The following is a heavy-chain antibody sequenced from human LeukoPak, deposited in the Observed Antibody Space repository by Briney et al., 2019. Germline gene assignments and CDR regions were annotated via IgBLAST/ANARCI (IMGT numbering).Heavy chain of an antibody. CDR2: IKQDGSEK. Sequence: PGGSLRLSCAASGFTFSSYWMSWVRQAPGKGLEWVANIKQDGSEKYYVDSVKGRFTISRDNAKNSLYLQMNSLRAEDTAVYYCARGVIVGATMGVYYFDYWGQGTLVTVSS. V-gene: IGHV3-7*01. J-gene: IGHJ4*02. D-gene: IGHD1-26*01. CDR1: GFTFSSYW. CDR3: ARGVIVGATMGVYYFDY.